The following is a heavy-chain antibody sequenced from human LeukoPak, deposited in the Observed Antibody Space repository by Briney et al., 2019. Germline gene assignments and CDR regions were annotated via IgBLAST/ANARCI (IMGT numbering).Heavy chain of an antibody. CDR1: GFTFSSYA. D-gene: IGHD3-10*01. CDR2: ISYDGSNK. CDR3: ARDSYTMVRGVIGI. Sequence: GGSLRLSCAASGFTFSSYAMNWVRQAPGKGLEWVAVISYDGSNKYYADSVKGRFTISRDNAKNSLYLQMNSLRAEDTAVYYCARDSYTMVRGVIGIWGQGTLVTVSS. V-gene: IGHV3-30*03. J-gene: IGHJ4*02.